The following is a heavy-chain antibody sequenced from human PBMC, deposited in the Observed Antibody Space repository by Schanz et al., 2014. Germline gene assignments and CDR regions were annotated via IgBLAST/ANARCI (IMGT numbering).Heavy chain of an antibody. CDR3: ATASSPVREAGAGSSFHL. CDR1: GFTFSSYA. J-gene: IGHJ5*02. Sequence: EVQLVESGGGLVKPGGFLRLSCAASGFTFSSYAMGWVRQARGKGLEWVSAMNESHSTIYYADSVRGRFTISRDNSKSTLYLQMNSLRVEDTAVYYCATASSPVREAGAGSSFHLWGQGTLVTVSP. CDR2: MNESHSTI. V-gene: IGHV3-23*04. D-gene: IGHD6-13*01.